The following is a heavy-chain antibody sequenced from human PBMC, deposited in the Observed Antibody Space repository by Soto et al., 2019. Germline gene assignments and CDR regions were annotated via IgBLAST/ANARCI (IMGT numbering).Heavy chain of an antibody. Sequence: TSETLSLTCTVSGGSISSGDYYWSWIRQPPGKGLEWIGYIYYSGSTYYNPSLRSRVTISADTSKNQFSLKLSSVTVADTAVYYCARSSVAGAGYFQHWGQGTQVTVSS. CDR2: IYYSGST. J-gene: IGHJ1*01. CDR1: GGSISSGDYY. D-gene: IGHD6-19*01. CDR3: ARSSVAGAGYFQH. V-gene: IGHV4-30-4*01.